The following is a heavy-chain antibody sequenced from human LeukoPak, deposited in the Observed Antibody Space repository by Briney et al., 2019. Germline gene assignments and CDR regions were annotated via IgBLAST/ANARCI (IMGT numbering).Heavy chain of an antibody. CDR3: ARRFSGRSQNFDY. CDR1: GGSFSGYY. J-gene: IGHJ4*02. CDR2: TNHSGST. V-gene: IGHV4-34*01. Sequence: SETLSLTCAVYGGSFSGYYWSWIRQPPGKGLEWIGETNHSGSTNYNPSLKSRVTVSVDTSKNQFSLKLSSVTAADTAVYYCARRFSGRSQNFDYWGQGTLVTVSS. D-gene: IGHD1-26*01.